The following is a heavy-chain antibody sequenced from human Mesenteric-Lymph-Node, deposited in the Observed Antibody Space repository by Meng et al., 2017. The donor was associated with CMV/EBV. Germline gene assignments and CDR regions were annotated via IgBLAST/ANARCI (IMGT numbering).Heavy chain of an antibody. Sequence: ETLSLTCAASGFTFSRNAMSWVRQAPGRGLEWVSSISGAGGSTYYADSVKGRFTISRDNSKNTVYLQMNSLRGEDTAVYHCAKDMARQWLVLDYFDYWGQGTLVTVSS. D-gene: IGHD6-19*01. J-gene: IGHJ4*02. CDR1: GFTFSRNA. CDR3: AKDMARQWLVLDYFDY. CDR2: ISGAGGST. V-gene: IGHV3-23*01.